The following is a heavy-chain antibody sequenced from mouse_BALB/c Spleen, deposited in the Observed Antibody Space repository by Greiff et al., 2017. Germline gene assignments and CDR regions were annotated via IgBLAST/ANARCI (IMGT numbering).Heavy chain of an antibody. CDR1: GFTFSSYA. V-gene: IGHV5-6-5*01. D-gene: IGHD2-4*01. J-gene: IGHJ3*01. CDR2: ISSGGST. CDR3: ARERYDYDEEAFAY. Sequence: EVQGVESGGGLVKPGGSLKLSCAASGFTFSSYAMSWVRQTPEKRLEWVASISSGGSTYYPDRVKGRFTISRDNDRNILYLQMSSLRSEDTAMYYCARERYDYDEEAFAYWGQGTLVTVSA.